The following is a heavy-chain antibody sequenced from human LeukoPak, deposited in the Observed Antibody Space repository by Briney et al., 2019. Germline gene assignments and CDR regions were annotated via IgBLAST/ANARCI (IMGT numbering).Heavy chain of an antibody. D-gene: IGHD4-11*01. Sequence: PGGSLRLSCAASGFTFSSYWMHWVRQAPGKGLVWVSRINSDESSTSYADSVKGRFTISRDNAKNTLYLQMSSLRAEDTAVYYCARASYSNYGPWFDPWGQGTLVTVSS. CDR3: ARASYSNYGPWFDP. V-gene: IGHV3-74*01. CDR2: INSDESST. J-gene: IGHJ5*02. CDR1: GFTFSSYW.